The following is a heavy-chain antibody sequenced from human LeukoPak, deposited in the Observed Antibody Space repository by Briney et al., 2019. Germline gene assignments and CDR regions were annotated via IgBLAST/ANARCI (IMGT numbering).Heavy chain of an antibody. CDR1: GYTFTSYD. CDR3: AVCTIFGAYYFDY. CDR2: MNPNSGNT. D-gene: IGHD3-3*01. Sequence: GASVKVSCKASGYTFTSYDINWVRQATGQGLEWMGWMNPNSGNTGYAQKFQGRVTITRNTSISTAYMELSSLRSEDTAVYYCAVCTIFGAYYFDYWGQGTPVTVSS. V-gene: IGHV1-8*03. J-gene: IGHJ4*02.